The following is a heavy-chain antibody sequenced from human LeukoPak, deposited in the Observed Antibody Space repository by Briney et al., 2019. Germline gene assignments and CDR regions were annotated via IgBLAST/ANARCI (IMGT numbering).Heavy chain of an antibody. D-gene: IGHD3-3*01. CDR1: GGSFSGYY. J-gene: IGHJ6*02. V-gene: IGHV4-34*01. CDR2: INHSGST. Sequence: PSETLSLTCAVYGGSFSGYYWSWIRQPPGKGLEWIGEINHSGSTNYNPSLKSRVTISVDTSRNQFSLKLTSVTAADTAVYYCARDSAIFYGMDVWGQGTTVTVSS. CDR3: ARDSAIFYGMDV.